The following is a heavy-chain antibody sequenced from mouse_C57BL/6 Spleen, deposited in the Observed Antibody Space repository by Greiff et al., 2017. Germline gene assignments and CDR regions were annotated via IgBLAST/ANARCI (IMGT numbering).Heavy chain of an antibody. D-gene: IGHD4-1*01. CDR3: ARRTGTGAMDY. CDR2: IYPGDGDT. V-gene: IGHV1-80*01. J-gene: IGHJ4*01. CDR1: GYAFSSYW. Sequence: VQLQESGAELVKPGASVKISCKASGYAFSSYWMNWVKQRPGKGLEWIGQIYPGDGDTNYNGKFKGKATLTADKSSSTAYMQLSSLTSEDSAVYFCARRTGTGAMDYWGQGTSVTVSS.